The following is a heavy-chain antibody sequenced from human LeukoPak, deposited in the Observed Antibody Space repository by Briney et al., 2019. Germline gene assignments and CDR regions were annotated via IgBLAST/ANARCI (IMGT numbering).Heavy chain of an antibody. CDR3: ARDFEAAGFDY. CDR2: ISSSGSII. D-gene: IGHD6-25*01. J-gene: IGHJ4*02. V-gene: IGHV3-48*01. Sequence: GGSLRLSCTASGFTFSSYNMNWVRQAPGKGLEWVSYISSSGSIIDYADSVKGRFTISRDNAKNSLYLRMNSLRAEDTAVYYCARDFEAAGFDYWGQGTLVTVSS. CDR1: GFTFSSYN.